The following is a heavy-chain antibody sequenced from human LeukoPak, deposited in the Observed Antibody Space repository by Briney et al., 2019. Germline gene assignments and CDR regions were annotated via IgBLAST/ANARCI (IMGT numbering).Heavy chain of an antibody. Sequence: GGSLRLSCAASGFTFSSYNMNWVRQAPGKGVEWVSSISSGGNYIYYADSVKGRFTISRDNAKNSLYLHMNSLRAEDTAVHYCARDSSGSYYLDYWGQGTLVTVSS. CDR3: ARDSSGSYYLDY. CDR1: GFTFSSYN. V-gene: IGHV3-21*01. D-gene: IGHD1-26*01. CDR2: ISSGGNYI. J-gene: IGHJ4*02.